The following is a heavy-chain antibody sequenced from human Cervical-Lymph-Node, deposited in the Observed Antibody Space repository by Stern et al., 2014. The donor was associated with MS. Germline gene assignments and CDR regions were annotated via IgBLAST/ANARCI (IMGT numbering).Heavy chain of an antibody. CDR3: ARAPCGSYCSYYYGYDV. Sequence: QVQLQESGPGLVEPSGTLSLTCGVSGDSISSSNWWSWVRQPPGKGLEWIAEIYQSGITNYNPSLKSRATISVDKSSNQFSLKLMSVTAADTAVYYCARAPCGSYCSYYYGYDVWGRGATVTVSS. CDR2: IYQSGIT. CDR1: GDSISSSNW. V-gene: IGHV4-4*02. D-gene: IGHD2-21*02. J-gene: IGHJ6*02.